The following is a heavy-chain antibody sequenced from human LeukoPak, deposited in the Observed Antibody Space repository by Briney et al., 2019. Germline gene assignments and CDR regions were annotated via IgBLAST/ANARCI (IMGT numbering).Heavy chain of an antibody. CDR2: MHHSGRA. CDR3: ARLSMAVPAATFFDY. J-gene: IGHJ4*02. CDR1: GGSFRGYF. V-gene: IGHV4-34*01. D-gene: IGHD2-2*01. Sequence: SETLSLTCAVYGGSFRGYFWSWIRQPPGKGLEWIGEMHHSGRANYNPSLESRVTMSLDTSKKQFSLRLSSVTAADTAVYYCARLSMAVPAATFFDYWGQGTLATVSS.